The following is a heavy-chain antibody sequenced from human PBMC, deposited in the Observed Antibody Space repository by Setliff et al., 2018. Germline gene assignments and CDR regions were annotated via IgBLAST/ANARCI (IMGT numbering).Heavy chain of an antibody. Sequence: LRLSCAASGFTFSGYAMHWVRQAPGKGLEYVSAISSNGGSAYDLDSVKGRFTISRDNSKSTLSLHMGSLRAEDMAVYYCVREIAGTLFYWGQGTLVTVSS. CDR1: GFTFSGYA. CDR2: ISSNGGSA. J-gene: IGHJ4*02. D-gene: IGHD2-15*01. V-gene: IGHV3-64*02. CDR3: VREIAGTLFY.